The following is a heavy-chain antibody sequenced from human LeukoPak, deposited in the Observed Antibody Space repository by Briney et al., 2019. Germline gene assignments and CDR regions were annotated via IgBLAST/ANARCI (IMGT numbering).Heavy chain of an antibody. CDR1: GGSISSGGYY. CDR2: TYHSGST. V-gene: IGHV4-30-2*01. J-gene: IGHJ3*02. Sequence: PSQTLSLTCTVSGGSISSGGYYWSWIRQPPGKGLEWIGYTYHSGSTYYNPSLKSRVTISVDRSKNQFSLKLSSVTAADTAVYYCAKTWSAYAFDIWGQGTMVTVSS. D-gene: IGHD3-3*01. CDR3: AKTWSAYAFDI.